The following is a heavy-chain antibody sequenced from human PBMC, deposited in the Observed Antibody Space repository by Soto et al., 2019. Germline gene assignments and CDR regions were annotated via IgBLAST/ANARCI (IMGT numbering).Heavy chain of an antibody. D-gene: IGHD3-16*01. J-gene: IGHJ5*02. CDR1: GGSISSSSYY. Sequence: QLQLQESGPGLVKPSETLSLTCTVSGGSISSSSYYWGWIRQPPGKGLEWIGSIYYSGSTYYNPSLKSRVTISVDTSKNQFSLKLSSVTAADTAVYYCARHRGIITFGGARRFDPWGQGTLVTVSS. CDR2: IYYSGST. CDR3: ARHRGIITFGGARRFDP. V-gene: IGHV4-39*01.